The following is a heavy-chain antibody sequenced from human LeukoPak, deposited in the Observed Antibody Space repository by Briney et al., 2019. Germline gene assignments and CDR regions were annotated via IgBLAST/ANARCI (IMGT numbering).Heavy chain of an antibody. J-gene: IGHJ4*02. CDR3: ARDITLTSRGNLDY. Sequence: ASVKVSCKASGYTFTDYYMHWVRQAPGQGLEWMGRINPNSGGTNYAQNFQGRVTMTGDTSISTAYMELRRLRSDDTAVYYCARDITLTSRGNLDYWGQGTLVTVSS. D-gene: IGHD4-17*01. CDR2: INPNSGGT. V-gene: IGHV1-2*06. CDR1: GYTFTDYY.